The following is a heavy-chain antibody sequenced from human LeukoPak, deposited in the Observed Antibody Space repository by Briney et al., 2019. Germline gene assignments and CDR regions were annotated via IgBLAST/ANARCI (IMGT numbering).Heavy chain of an antibody. CDR2: IYYSGST. J-gene: IGHJ4*02. CDR3: ARVTTVAGSDYFDY. CDR1: GGSINGHY. V-gene: IGHV4-59*11. D-gene: IGHD6-19*01. Sequence: SETLSLTCTVSGGSINGHYWNWIRQPPGKGLEWIGYIYYSGSTNYNPSLKSRVTISVDTSKNHFSLKLSSVTAADTAVYYCARVTTVAGSDYFDYWGQGTPVTVSS.